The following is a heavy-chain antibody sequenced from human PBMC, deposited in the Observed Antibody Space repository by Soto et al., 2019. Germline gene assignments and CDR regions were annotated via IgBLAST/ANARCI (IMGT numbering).Heavy chain of an antibody. V-gene: IGHV4-30-2*01. J-gene: IGHJ4*02. Sequence: QLQLQESGSGLVKPSQTLSLTCAVSGGSITSGGYSWSWIRQPPGKGLEWIGSIYHRGSTYYNPTLKSGITPSVDRSKNQFSLKRSSVTAADTAVYYCASSIYDRPTPLYSWGQGTLVTVSS. CDR3: ASSIYDRPTPLYS. CDR1: GGSITSGGYS. CDR2: IYHRGST. D-gene: IGHD3-22*01.